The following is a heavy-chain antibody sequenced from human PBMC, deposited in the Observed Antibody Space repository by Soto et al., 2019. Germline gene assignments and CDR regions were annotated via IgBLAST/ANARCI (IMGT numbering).Heavy chain of an antibody. CDR3: PRDALDSARFSVYRAEDWGAP. J-gene: IGHJ5*02. V-gene: IGHV3-30*03. CDR1: GFTFSSYG. D-gene: IGHD5-18*01. Sequence: QVQLVESGGGVVQPGRSLRLSCAASGFTFSSYGMHWVRQAPGKGLEWVALTSYDGSSEYYADSVKDRFTISRDNSKNTLYLQMSSLRGEDKSVYYCPRDALDSARFSVYRAEDWGAPWGQGTLVIVSS. CDR2: TSYDGSSE.